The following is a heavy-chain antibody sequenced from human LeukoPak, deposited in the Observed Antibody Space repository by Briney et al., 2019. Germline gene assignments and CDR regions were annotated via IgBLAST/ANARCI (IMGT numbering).Heavy chain of an antibody. CDR2: ISSNGGST. CDR3: ARVTGPRDY. Sequence: SGGSLRLSYAASGFTFSSYAMHWVRQAPGKGLEYVSAISSNGGSTYYANSVKGRFTISRDNSKNTLYLQMGSLRAEDMAVYYGARVTGPRDYWGQGTLVTVSS. CDR1: GFTFSSYA. J-gene: IGHJ4*02. V-gene: IGHV3-64*01.